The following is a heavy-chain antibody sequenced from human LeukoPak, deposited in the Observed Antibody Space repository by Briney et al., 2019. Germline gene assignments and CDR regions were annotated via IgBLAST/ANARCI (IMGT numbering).Heavy chain of an antibody. J-gene: IGHJ4*02. V-gene: IGHV1-2*02. D-gene: IGHD2-2*01. CDR2: INPNSGGT. CDR1: GYTFTGYY. CDR3: ARENYCSSTSCPIDY. Sequence: ASVKVSCKASGYTFTGYYMHWVRQAPGQGLEWMGWINPNSGGTNYAQKFQGRVTMTRDTSISTAYMELSRLRSDDTAVYYCARENYCSSTSCPIDYWGQGTLVTASS.